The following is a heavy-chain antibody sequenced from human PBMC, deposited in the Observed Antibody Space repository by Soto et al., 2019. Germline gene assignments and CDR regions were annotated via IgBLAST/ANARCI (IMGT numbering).Heavy chain of an antibody. D-gene: IGHD6-19*01. CDR1: GFTFSSYV. CDR2: IGTAGDT. Sequence: GGSLRLSCAASGFTFSSYVMHWVRQATGKGLEWVSAIGTAGDTYYPGSVKGRFTISRENAKNSLYLQMNSLRAEDTAVYYCARGSRWAGSNYYYGMDVWGQGTTVTVSS. J-gene: IGHJ6*02. V-gene: IGHV3-13*01. CDR3: ARGSRWAGSNYYYGMDV.